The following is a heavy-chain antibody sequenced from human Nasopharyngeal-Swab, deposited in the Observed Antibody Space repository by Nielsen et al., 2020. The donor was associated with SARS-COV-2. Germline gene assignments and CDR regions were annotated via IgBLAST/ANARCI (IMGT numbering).Heavy chain of an antibody. V-gene: IGHV3-53*01. J-gene: IGHJ3*02. CDR3: ASTGGRGWLALGAFDI. CDR1: GFSVSSNY. CDR2: IHGGGTT. Sequence: GESLKISCAASGFSVSSNYMNWARLAPGKGLEWVSVIHGGGTTYYADSVKGRFAISRDNSKNTVDLQMNSLRVEDTALYYCASTGGRGWLALGAFDIWGQGTMVTVSS. D-gene: IGHD6-19*01.